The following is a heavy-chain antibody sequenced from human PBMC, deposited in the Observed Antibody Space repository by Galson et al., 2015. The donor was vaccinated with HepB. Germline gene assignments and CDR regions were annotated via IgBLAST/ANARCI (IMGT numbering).Heavy chain of an antibody. V-gene: IGHV3-15*01. CDR3: TTDNGYYDSSGVEGPDYYGMDV. Sequence: SLRLSCAASGFTFSNAWMSWVRQAPGKGLEWVGRIKSKTDGGTTDYAAPVKGRFTISRDDSKNTLYLQMNSLKTEDTAVYYCTTDNGYYDSSGVEGPDYYGMDVWGQGTTVTVSS. CDR2: IKSKTDGGTT. D-gene: IGHD3-22*01. CDR1: GFTFSNAW. J-gene: IGHJ6*02.